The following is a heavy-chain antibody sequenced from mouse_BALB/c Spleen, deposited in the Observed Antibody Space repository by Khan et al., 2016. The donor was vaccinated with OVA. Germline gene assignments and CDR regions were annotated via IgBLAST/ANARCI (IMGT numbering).Heavy chain of an antibody. J-gene: IGHJ4*01. CDR1: GDTFSDYA. V-gene: IGHV1S137*01. D-gene: IGHD2-2*01. CDR2: IRIYNGYP. Sequence: QVQLKESGPEVVRPGVSVKISCKGSGDTFSDYAILWVKQRHAQSLEWIGVIRIYNGYPNYNQKFKGKATLTVDKSSSTAYMELARLTSEDSAIYYCERGEFILRLRGMDYWGQGTSGTVSS. CDR3: ERGEFILRLRGMDY.